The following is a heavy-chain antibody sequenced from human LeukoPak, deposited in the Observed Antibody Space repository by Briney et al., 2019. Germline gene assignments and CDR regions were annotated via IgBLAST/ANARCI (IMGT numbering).Heavy chain of an antibody. Sequence: ASVKVSCKASGYAFTSYGISWVRQAPGQGLDWMGIINPSGGSTSYAQKFQGRVTMTRDTSTSTVYMELSSLRSEDTAVYYCARGSDWGLDGKDFWGQGTLVSVSS. V-gene: IGHV1-46*01. CDR3: ARGSDWGLDGKDF. J-gene: IGHJ4*02. CDR2: INPSGGST. D-gene: IGHD7-27*01. CDR1: GYAFTSYG.